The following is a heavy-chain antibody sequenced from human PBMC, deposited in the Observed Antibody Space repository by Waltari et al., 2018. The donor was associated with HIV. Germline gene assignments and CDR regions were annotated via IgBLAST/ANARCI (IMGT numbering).Heavy chain of an antibody. CDR2: ISWNSRSV. J-gene: IGHJ4*02. Sequence: EVQLVESGGGLVQPGRSLRLSCAASGFKFDDSAIPWVRQAPGKGLEWVSCISWNSRSVAYAASVNGRFSVSRDNAKTSVSLQIHSLRTEDTALYYCAKEDGPFGDILTGHFAFDYWGQGVLVTVSS. V-gene: IGHV3-9*01. D-gene: IGHD3-9*01. CDR3: AKEDGPFGDILTGHFAFDY. CDR1: GFKFDDSA.